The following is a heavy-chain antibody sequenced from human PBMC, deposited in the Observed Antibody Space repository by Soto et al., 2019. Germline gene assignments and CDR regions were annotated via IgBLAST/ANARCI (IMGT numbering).Heavy chain of an antibody. J-gene: IGHJ6*02. V-gene: IGHV3-30-3*01. CDR1: GFTFSSYA. CDR3: ASIYCGGDCYSLYYYYGMDV. Sequence: GGSLRLSCAASGFTFSSYAMHWVRQAPGKGLEWVAVISYDGSNKYYADSVKGRFTISRDNSKNTLYLQMNSLRAEDTAVYYCASIYCGGDCYSLYYYYGMDVWGQGTTVTVSS. CDR2: ISYDGSNK. D-gene: IGHD2-21*02.